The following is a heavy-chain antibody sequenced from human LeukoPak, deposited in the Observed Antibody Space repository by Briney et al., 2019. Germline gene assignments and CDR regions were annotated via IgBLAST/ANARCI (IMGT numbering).Heavy chain of an antibody. CDR1: GFTFSDYY. V-gene: IGHV3-11*01. D-gene: IGHD2-21*01. J-gene: IGHJ5*02. CDR3: ARADRLDGGPYLIGP. CDR2: ISSSGSTI. Sequence: GGSLRLSCAASGFTFSDYYMCWIRQAPGKGLEWVSYISSSGSTIYYADSVKGRFTISRDNAKNSLYLQMNSLRAEDTAVYYCARADRLDGGPYLIGPWGQGTLVTVSS.